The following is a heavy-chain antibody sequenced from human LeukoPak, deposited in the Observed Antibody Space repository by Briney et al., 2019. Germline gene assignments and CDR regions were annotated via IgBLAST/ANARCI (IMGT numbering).Heavy chain of an antibody. D-gene: IGHD2-2*01. CDR2: ISSSGTTI. V-gene: IGHV3-11*04. J-gene: IGHJ4*02. CDR3: ARDPLSTSSPVDY. CDR1: GFTFSDYY. Sequence: GGSLRLSCAASGFTFSDYYMSWVRQAPGKGLEWASYISSSGTTISYADSVKGRFTISRDNANNSLYLQINSLRAEDTAVYYCARDPLSTSSPVDYWGQGTLVTVSS.